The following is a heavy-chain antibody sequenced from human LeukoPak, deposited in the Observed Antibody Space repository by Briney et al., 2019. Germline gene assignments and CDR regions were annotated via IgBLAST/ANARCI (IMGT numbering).Heavy chain of an antibody. V-gene: IGHV4-34*01. J-gene: IGHJ5*02. CDR3: ARKRRELWFDP. CDR2: INHSGST. Sequence: SETLSLTCAVYGGSFRGYYWSWIRQPPGKGLEWIGEINHSGSTNYNPSLKSRVTISVDTSKNQFSLKLSSVTAADTAVYYCARKRRELWFDPWGQGTLVTVSS. D-gene: IGHD1-7*01. CDR1: GGSFRGYY.